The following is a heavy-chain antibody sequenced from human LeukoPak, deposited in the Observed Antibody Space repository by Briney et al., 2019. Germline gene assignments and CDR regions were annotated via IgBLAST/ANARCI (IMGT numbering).Heavy chain of an antibody. CDR1: GGSISSYY. V-gene: IGHV4-59*08. D-gene: IGHD6-19*01. Sequence: SETLSLTCTVSGGSISSYYWSWIRQPPGKGLEWIGYIYYSGSTNYNPSLKSRVTISVDTSKNQLSLKLSSVTAADTAVYYCARLVRAVAGSNWFDPWGQGTLVTVSS. J-gene: IGHJ5*02. CDR3: ARLVRAVAGSNWFDP. CDR2: IYYSGST.